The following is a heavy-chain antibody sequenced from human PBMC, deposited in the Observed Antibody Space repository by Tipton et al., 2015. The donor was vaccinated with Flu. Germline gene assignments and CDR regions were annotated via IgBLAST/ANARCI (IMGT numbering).Heavy chain of an antibody. CDR1: GYIFTTYD. D-gene: IGHD5/OR15-5a*01. Sequence: QVQLVQSGAEVKKPGASVRVSCKASGYIFTTYDINWVRQATGQGLEWMGWMNPDSGDTGYAQKFQGGVTMTRDSSVSSAYLELNSLGSEDTAVYYCARGGRSLPNYDFWGQGTLLTVSS. CDR3: ARGGRSLPNYDF. J-gene: IGHJ4*02. V-gene: IGHV1-8*01. CDR2: MNPDSGDT.